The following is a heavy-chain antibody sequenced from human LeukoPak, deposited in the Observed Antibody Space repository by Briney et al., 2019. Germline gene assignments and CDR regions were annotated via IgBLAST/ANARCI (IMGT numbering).Heavy chain of an antibody. J-gene: IGHJ4*02. V-gene: IGHV4-59*01. CDR2: IFYRGST. CDR3: ASGYCSGDGCYNFDF. D-gene: IGHD2-15*01. CDR1: GVSLRSYY. Sequence: SETLSLTCTISGVSLRSYYWTWIRQPPGKGLEWLGYIFYRGSTTYNPSLKSRVTISIDTSRNQFSLKLTSVTAADTAVYYCASGYCSGDGCYNFDFWGQGTLVTVSS.